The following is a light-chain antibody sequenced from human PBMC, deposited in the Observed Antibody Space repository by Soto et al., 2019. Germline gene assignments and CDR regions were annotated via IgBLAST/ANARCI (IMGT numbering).Light chain of an antibody. CDR2: DAS. V-gene: IGKV1-33*01. CDR3: QQYDNLPRIT. CDR1: QDISNY. Sequence: DIHMPQSPSSLSASVGDRVTITCQASQDISNYLNWYQQKPGKAPKLLIYDASNLETGVPSRFSGSGSGTDFTFTISSLQPEDIATYYCQQYDNLPRITFGPGTKVDIK. J-gene: IGKJ3*01.